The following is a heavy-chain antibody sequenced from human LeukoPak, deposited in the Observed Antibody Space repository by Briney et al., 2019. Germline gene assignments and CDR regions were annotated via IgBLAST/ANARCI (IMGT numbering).Heavy chain of an antibody. CDR3: AKDLPTFLRGNWFDP. Sequence: GGSLRLSCAASGFTVSSNYMSWVRQAPGKGLEWVSAISGSGGSTYYADSVKGRFTISRDNSKNTLYLQMNSLRAEDTAVYYCAKDLPTFLRGNWFDPWGQGTLVTVSS. CDR1: GFTVSSNY. CDR2: ISGSGGST. V-gene: IGHV3-23*01. J-gene: IGHJ5*02. D-gene: IGHD3-3*01.